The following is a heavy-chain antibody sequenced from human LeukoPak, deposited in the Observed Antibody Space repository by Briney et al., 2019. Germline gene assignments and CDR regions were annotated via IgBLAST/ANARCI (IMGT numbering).Heavy chain of an antibody. V-gene: IGHV3-23*01. J-gene: IGHJ3*02. CDR3: ARDGWATRAFDI. CDR2: ISGSGGST. CDR1: GFTFSSYA. Sequence: GGSLRLSCAASGFTFSSYAMSWVRQAPGKGLEWVSAISGSGGSTYYADSVKGRFTISRDNSKNTLYLQMNSLRAEDTAVYYCARDGWATRAFDIWGQGTMVTVSS. D-gene: IGHD2-15*01.